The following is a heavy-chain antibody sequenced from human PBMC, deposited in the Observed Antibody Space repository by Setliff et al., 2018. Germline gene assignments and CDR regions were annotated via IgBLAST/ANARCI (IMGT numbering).Heavy chain of an antibody. CDR1: GFTFSSYA. Sequence: LRLSCAASGFTFSSYAMHWVRQAPGKGLEWVAVISYDGSNKYYADSVKGRFTISRDNSKNTLYLQMNSLRAEDTAVYYCARGRLGDYCGGECYIPPPDSYWGQGTLVTVSS. J-gene: IGHJ4*02. CDR3: ARGRLGDYCGGECYIPPPDSY. CDR2: ISYDGSNK. V-gene: IGHV3-30-3*01. D-gene: IGHD2-21*01.